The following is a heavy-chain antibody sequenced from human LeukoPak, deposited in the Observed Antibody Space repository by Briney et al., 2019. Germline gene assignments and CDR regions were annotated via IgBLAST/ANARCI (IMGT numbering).Heavy chain of an antibody. Sequence: PGGSLRLSCAASGFTFSSYGMHWVRQAPGKGLEWVAFIRYDGSNKYYADSVNGRFTISRDNSKNTLYLQMNSLRAEDTAVYYCAKEWFGEAYFDYWGQGTLVTVSS. V-gene: IGHV3-30*02. CDR2: IRYDGSNK. CDR3: AKEWFGEAYFDY. D-gene: IGHD3-10*01. CDR1: GFTFSSYG. J-gene: IGHJ4*02.